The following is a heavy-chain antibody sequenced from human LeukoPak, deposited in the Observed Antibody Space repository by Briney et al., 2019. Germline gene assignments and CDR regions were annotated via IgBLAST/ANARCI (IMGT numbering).Heavy chain of an antibody. V-gene: IGHV1-69*04. CDR1: GGTFSSYA. D-gene: IGHD4-17*01. CDR3: AGQDGSSDYGDIPGHY. J-gene: IGHJ4*02. CDR2: IIPILGIA. Sequence: GASVKVSCKASGGTFSSYAISWVRQAPGQGLEWMGRIIPILGIANYAQKFQGRVTITADKSTSTAYMELSSLRSEDTAVYYCAGQDGSSDYGDIPGHYWGQGTLVTVSS.